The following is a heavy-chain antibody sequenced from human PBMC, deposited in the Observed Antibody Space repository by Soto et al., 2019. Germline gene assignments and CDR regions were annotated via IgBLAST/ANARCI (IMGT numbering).Heavy chain of an antibody. CDR2: IDPSDSYT. J-gene: IGHJ4*02. CDR1: GYSFTSYW. Sequence: PGESLKISCKGSGYSFTSYWISWVRQMPVKGLEWMGRIDPSDSYTNYSPSFQGHVTISADKSISTAYLQWSSLKAPDTAMYYCARHTLGYCSGGSCYPVPLKYWGQGTLVTVSS. D-gene: IGHD2-15*01. CDR3: ARHTLGYCSGGSCYPVPLKY. V-gene: IGHV5-10-1*01.